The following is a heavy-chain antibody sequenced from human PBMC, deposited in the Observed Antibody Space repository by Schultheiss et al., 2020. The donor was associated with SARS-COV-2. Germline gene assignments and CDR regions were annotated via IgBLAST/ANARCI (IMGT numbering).Heavy chain of an antibody. Sequence: GGSLRLSCAASGFTFSSYAMSWVRQAPGKGLEWVAVISYDGSNKYYADSVKGRFTISRDNSKNTLYLQMNSLGAEDTAVYYCARGAYSSTHWGQGTLVTVSS. CDR2: ISYDGSNK. CDR1: GFTFSSYA. D-gene: IGHD6-13*01. J-gene: IGHJ4*02. CDR3: ARGAYSSTH. V-gene: IGHV3-30*03.